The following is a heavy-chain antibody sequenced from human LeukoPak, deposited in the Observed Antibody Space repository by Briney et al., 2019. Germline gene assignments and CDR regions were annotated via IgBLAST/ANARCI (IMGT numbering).Heavy chain of an antibody. V-gene: IGHV3-9*01. CDR1: GLTFDDYA. CDR2: ISWNSGSI. D-gene: IGHD3-22*01. CDR3: AKDMRQYYYDSSGYFDGGADY. J-gene: IGHJ4*02. Sequence: GRSLRLSCAASGLTFDDYAMHWVRQAPGKGLEWVSGISWNSGSIGYADSVKGRFTISRDNAKNSLYLQMNSLRAEDTALYYCAKDMRQYYYDSSGYFDGGADYWGQGTLVTVSS.